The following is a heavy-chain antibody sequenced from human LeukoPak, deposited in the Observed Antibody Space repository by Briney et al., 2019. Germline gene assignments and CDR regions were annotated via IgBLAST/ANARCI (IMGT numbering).Heavy chain of an antibody. CDR1: GYTFTGYY. Sequence: ASVKVSCMASGYTFTGYYMHWVRQAPGQGLEWMGWINPNSGGTNYAQKFQGRVTMTRDTSISTAYMELSRLRSDDTAVYYCARVRCTNGVCYGFDYWGQGTLVTVSS. CDR3: ARVRCTNGVCYGFDY. D-gene: IGHD2-8*01. CDR2: INPNSGGT. J-gene: IGHJ4*02. V-gene: IGHV1-2*02.